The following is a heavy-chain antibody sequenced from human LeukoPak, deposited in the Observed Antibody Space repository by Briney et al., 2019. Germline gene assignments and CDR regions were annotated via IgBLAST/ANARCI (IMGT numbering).Heavy chain of an antibody. CDR1: GFTFSSYS. D-gene: IGHD3-10*01. CDR3: ARDLVYLDSSGYYYYYYMDV. J-gene: IGHJ6*03. Sequence: GGSLRLSCAASGFTFSSYSMNWVRQAPGKGLEWVSYISSSSSTIYYADSVKGRFTISRDNAKNSLYLQMNSLRAEDTAVYYCARDLVYLDSSGYYYYYYMDVWGKGTTVTVSS. V-gene: IGHV3-48*01. CDR2: ISSSSSTI.